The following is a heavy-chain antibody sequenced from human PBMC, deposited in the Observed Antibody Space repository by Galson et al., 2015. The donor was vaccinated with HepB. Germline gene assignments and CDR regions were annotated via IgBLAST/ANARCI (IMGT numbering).Heavy chain of an antibody. CDR2: IKRDGSEK. CDR3: ARESGYSYGYPDY. D-gene: IGHD5-18*01. CDR1: GFTFSSYW. V-gene: IGHV3-7*01. Sequence: SLRLSCAASGFTFSSYWMSWVRQAPGKGLEWVANIKRDGSEKYYVDSVKGRFTISRDNAKNSLYLQMNSLRAEDTAVYYCARESGYSYGYPDYWGQGTLVTVSS. J-gene: IGHJ4*02.